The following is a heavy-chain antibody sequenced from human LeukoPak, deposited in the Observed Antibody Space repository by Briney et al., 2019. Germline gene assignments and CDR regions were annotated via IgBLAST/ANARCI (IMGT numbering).Heavy chain of an antibody. D-gene: IGHD3-22*01. Sequence: PGGSLRLSCAASGFIFSSYGMHWVRQAPGKGLERVAFIRYDGSNKYYVDSVKGRFSISRDNSKNTLYLQMNSLRAEDTAAYYCAKDALEYYYDSSGYQPVFDYWGQGTLVTVSS. CDR3: AKDALEYYYDSSGYQPVFDY. V-gene: IGHV3-30*02. CDR2: IRYDGSNK. CDR1: GFIFSSYG. J-gene: IGHJ4*02.